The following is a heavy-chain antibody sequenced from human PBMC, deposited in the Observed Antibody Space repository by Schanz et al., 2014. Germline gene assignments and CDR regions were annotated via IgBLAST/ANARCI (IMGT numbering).Heavy chain of an antibody. CDR1: GFNFSDYA. D-gene: IGHD2-21*02. J-gene: IGHJ2*01. Sequence: EVQLVESGGGVVQPGRSLRLSCAASGFNFSDYAMCWVRQAPGKGLEWVSAISASGGTTYYADSVKGRFTISRDNSRSTMYLQMNSLRAEDTAVYFCAKDLGVDCGDGCFNWYFDLWGRGTLVTVSS. CDR2: ISASGGTT. CDR3: AKDLGVDCGDGCFNWYFDL. V-gene: IGHV3-23*04.